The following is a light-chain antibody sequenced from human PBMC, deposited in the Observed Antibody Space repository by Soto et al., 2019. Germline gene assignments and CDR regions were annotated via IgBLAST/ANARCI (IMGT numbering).Light chain of an antibody. CDR1: QSVSSSY. Sequence: EIVLTQSPVTLSLSPGERATLSCRASQSVSSSYLAWYQQKPGQAPRLLIYGASSRATGIPDRFSGSGSGTDFTLTISSLQSEDFAVYFCQQYYDWPTFGQGTKVDIK. CDR2: GAS. J-gene: IGKJ1*01. V-gene: IGKV3-20*01. CDR3: QQYYDWPT.